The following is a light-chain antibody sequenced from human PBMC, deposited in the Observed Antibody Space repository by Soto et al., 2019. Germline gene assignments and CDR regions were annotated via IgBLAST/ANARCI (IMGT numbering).Light chain of an antibody. J-gene: IGLJ1*01. V-gene: IGLV1-51*01. CDR1: SSNIGNNY. Sequence: QSVLTQPPSVSAAPGQKVTISCSGTSSNIGNNYVSWYQQLPGTAPKLLIYDNNKRPSGIPDRFSGSKSGTSATLGITGLQTWDEADYYCATWDSSLSVQVVATGTKVTVL. CDR3: ATWDSSLSVQV. CDR2: DNN.